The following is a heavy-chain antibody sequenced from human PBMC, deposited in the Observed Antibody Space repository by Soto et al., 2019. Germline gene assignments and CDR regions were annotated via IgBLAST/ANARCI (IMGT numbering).Heavy chain of an antibody. D-gene: IGHD1-26*01. J-gene: IGHJ4*02. CDR3: ARHHVRGRTILGAAEF. Sequence: PSETLSLTCAVYGGSLSGYYWSWIRQPPGKALEWIGEFIHSGNSSYNPSLKSRVTISVDTSKNQLFLNLSSVTAADTAMYYCARHHVRGRTILGAAEFGGQGTLGTGS. CDR2: FIHSGNS. V-gene: IGHV4-34*12. CDR1: GGSLSGYY.